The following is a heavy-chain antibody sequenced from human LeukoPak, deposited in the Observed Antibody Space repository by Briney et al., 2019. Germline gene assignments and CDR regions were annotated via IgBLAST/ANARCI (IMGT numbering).Heavy chain of an antibody. Sequence: ASVKVSCKASGYSFTGYHMHWVRQAPGQGLEWMGWINANSGGTRYAQKFQGRVTMTRDTSISTAHMELSGLRSEDTAVYYCARDRGLGGPGDAFDIWGQGTMVTVSS. CDR1: GYSFTGYH. J-gene: IGHJ3*02. CDR2: INANSGGT. V-gene: IGHV1-2*02. CDR3: ARDRGLGGPGDAFDI. D-gene: IGHD3-16*01.